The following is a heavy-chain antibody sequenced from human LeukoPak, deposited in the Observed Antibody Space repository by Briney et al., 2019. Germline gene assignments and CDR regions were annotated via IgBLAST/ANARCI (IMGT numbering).Heavy chain of an antibody. V-gene: IGHV1-8*01. J-gene: IGHJ4*02. CDR3: ARTLAVPRKAPGYDY. D-gene: IGHD1-1*01. CDR2: MNPNSGNA. CDR1: GYTFTSYD. Sequence: GASVKVSCKASGYTFTSYDINWVRQATGQGLEWMGWMNPNSGNAGYAQKFQGRVTMTRNTSISTAYMELSSLRSEDTAVYYCARTLAVPRKAPGYDYWGQGTLVTVSS.